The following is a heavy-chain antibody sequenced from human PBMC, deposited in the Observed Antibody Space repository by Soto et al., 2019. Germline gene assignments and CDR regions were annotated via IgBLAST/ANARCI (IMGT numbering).Heavy chain of an antibody. CDR3: AWNDDHSYYYYYKDV. CDR2: IIPILGIA. V-gene: IGHV1-69*02. Sequence: QVQLVQSGAEVKKPGSSVKVSCKASGGTFSSYTISWVRQAPGQGLEWMGRIIPILGIANYAQKFQGRVTITADKSTSTAYMELSSLRSEDTAVYYCAWNDDHSYYYYYKDVWGKGTTVTVSS. CDR1: GGTFSSYT. D-gene: IGHD1-1*01. J-gene: IGHJ6*03.